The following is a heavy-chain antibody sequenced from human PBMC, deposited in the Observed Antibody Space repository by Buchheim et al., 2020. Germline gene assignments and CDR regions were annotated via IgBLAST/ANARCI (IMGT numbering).Heavy chain of an antibody. CDR2: MNPNSGNT. D-gene: IGHD4-23*01. Sequence: QVQLVQSGAEVKKPGASVKVSCKASGYTFTSYDIIWVRQASGQGLEWMGWMNPNSGNTGYAQRFQGRVTMTRDASISTAYMELSSLRSEDMAVYFCARKSRWESYYYYYGMDVWGQGTT. V-gene: IGHV1-8*01. J-gene: IGHJ6*02. CDR3: ARKSRWESYYYYYGMDV. CDR1: GYTFTSYD.